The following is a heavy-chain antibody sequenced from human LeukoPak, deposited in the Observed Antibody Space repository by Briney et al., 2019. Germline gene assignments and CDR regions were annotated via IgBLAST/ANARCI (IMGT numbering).Heavy chain of an antibody. CDR2: IYSGGST. V-gene: IGHV3-53*01. J-gene: IGHJ4*02. CDR3: ARDLEGVYDSSGYSWEY. D-gene: IGHD3-22*01. Sequence: GSLRLSCAASGFTVSSNYMSWVRQAPGKGLEWVSVIYSGGSTYYADSVKGRFTISRDNSKNTLYLQMNSLRAEDTAVYYCARDLEGVYDSSGYSWEYWGQGTLVTVSS. CDR1: GFTVSSNY.